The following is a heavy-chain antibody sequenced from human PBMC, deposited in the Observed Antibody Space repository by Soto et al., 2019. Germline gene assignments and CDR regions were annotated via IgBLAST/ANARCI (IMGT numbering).Heavy chain of an antibody. CDR2: ISGSGGST. CDR3: AKDLEAPLQYLFDY. CDR1: GFTFSSYA. Sequence: PGGSLRLSCAASGFTFSSYAMSWVRQAPGKGLEWVSAISGSGGSTYYADSVKGRSTISRDNSKNTLYLQMNSLRAEDTAVYYCAKDLEAPLQYLFDYWGQGTLVTVSS. D-gene: IGHD4-4*01. J-gene: IGHJ4*02. V-gene: IGHV3-23*01.